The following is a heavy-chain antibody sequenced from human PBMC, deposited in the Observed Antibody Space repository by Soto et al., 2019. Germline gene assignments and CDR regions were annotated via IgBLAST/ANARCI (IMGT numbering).Heavy chain of an antibody. Sequence: PSETLSLTCIVSGASITSYHWSWIRQFPGRGLEWIAYTSYTGNTEYNPSLKSRVTISIGTSKNQLSLKLTSMTAADTAVYYCARAGFWNLDSWGQGTPVTVSS. V-gene: IGHV4-59*01. CDR3: ARAGFWNLDS. D-gene: IGHD1-1*01. J-gene: IGHJ4*02. CDR1: GASITSYH. CDR2: TSYTGNT.